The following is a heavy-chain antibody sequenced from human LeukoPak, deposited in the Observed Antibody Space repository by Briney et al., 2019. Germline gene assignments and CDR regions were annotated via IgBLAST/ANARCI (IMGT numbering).Heavy chain of an antibody. Sequence: GGSLRLSCAASGFTFSSYWMHWVRQAPGKGLVGVSRMNSDGSSTSYADSVKGRFTISRDNAKNTLYLQMNSLRAEDTAVYYCARGRGEYYYDSSGFGGYRGQGTLVTVSS. CDR1: GFTFSSYW. CDR3: ARGRGEYYYDSSGFGGY. V-gene: IGHV3-74*01. J-gene: IGHJ4*02. CDR2: MNSDGSST. D-gene: IGHD3-22*01.